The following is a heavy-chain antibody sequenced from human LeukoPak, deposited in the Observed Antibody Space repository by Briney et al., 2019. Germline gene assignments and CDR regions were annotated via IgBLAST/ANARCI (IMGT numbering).Heavy chain of an antibody. Sequence: GGSLRLSCAASGFTFSTYSMNWVRQAPGKGLEWVSSISGSSSYIYYADSVKGRFTISRDNAKNSLYLQMNSLRAEDTAVYYCAREYLDGSGWYAYFDYWGRGTLVTVSS. CDR1: GFTFSTYS. D-gene: IGHD6-19*01. CDR2: ISGSSSYI. V-gene: IGHV3-21*04. J-gene: IGHJ4*02. CDR3: AREYLDGSGWYAYFDY.